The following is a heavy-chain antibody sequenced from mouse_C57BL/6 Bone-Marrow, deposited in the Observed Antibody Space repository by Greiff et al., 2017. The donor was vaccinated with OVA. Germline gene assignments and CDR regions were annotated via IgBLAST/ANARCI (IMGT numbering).Heavy chain of an antibody. V-gene: IGHV5-6*01. CDR3: ARPEGFAY. CDR2: ISSGGSYT. J-gene: IGHJ3*01. Sequence: EVQLVESGGDLVKPGGSLKLSCAASGFTFSSYGMSWVRPTPDKRLEWVATISSGGSYTYYPDSVKGRFTISRDNAKNTLYLQMSSLKSEDTAMYYCARPEGFAYWGQGTLVTVSA. CDR1: GFTFSSYG.